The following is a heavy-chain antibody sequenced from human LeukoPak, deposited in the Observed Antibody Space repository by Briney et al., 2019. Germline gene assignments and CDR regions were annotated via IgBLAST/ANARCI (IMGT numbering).Heavy chain of an antibody. CDR2: IYYSGST. D-gene: IGHD4-17*01. J-gene: IGHJ4*02. CDR1: GGSISSSSYY. V-gene: IGHV4-39*01. CDR3: ARHDYGDGPGGRYDY. Sequence: PSETLSLTCTVSGGSISSSSYYWGWIRQPPGKGLEWIGSIYYSGSTYYNPSLKSRVTISVDTSKNQFSLKLSSVTAADTAVYYCARHDYGDGPGGRYDYWGQGTLVTVSS.